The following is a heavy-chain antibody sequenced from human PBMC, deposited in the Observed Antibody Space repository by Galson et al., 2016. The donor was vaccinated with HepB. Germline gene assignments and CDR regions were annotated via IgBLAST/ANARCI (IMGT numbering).Heavy chain of an antibody. CDR2: ISNSDGST. J-gene: IGHJ5*01. Sequence: SLRLSCAASGFTFSSYAMSWVRQAPGKGLEWVSVISNSDGSTYYADSVKGRFTISRDNGKKSLYLQMNSLRAEDTAVYYCASLSVGPSIDSWGRGILVTVS. CDR3: ASLSVGPSIDS. CDR1: GFTFSSYA. V-gene: IGHV3-23*01. D-gene: IGHD4-23*01.